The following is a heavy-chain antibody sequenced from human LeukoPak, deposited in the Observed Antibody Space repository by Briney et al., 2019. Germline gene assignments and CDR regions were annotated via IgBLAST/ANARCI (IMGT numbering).Heavy chain of an antibody. Sequence: SQTLSLTCTVSGDSVSSDYYYWSWIRQHPGKGLEWIGYISYSGTTGYTPTICYTPSLKSRVTISVDTSKNQFSLKLSSVTAADTAVYYCARSRYYYGSGMILRNWFDPWGQGTLVTVSS. J-gene: IGHJ5*02. V-gene: IGHV4-31*03. CDR1: GDSVSSDYYY. CDR2: ISYSGTTGYTPTI. D-gene: IGHD3-10*01. CDR3: ARSRYYYGSGMILRNWFDP.